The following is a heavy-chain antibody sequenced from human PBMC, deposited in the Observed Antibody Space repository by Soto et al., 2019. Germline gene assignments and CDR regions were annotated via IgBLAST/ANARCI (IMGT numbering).Heavy chain of an antibody. CDR3: ARSAENVWGSYRYTFDY. CDR1: GGSISSYY. D-gene: IGHD3-16*02. CDR2: IYYSGST. V-gene: IGHV4-59*01. Sequence: PSETLSLTCTVSGGSISSYYWSWIRQAPGKGLEWIGYIYYSGSTNYNPSLKSRVTISVDTSKNQFSLKLSSVTAADTAVYYCARSAENVWGSYRYTFDYWGQGTLVTVS. J-gene: IGHJ4*02.